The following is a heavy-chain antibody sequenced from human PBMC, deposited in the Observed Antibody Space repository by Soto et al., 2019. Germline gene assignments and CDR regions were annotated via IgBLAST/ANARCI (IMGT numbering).Heavy chain of an antibody. J-gene: IGHJ2*01. CDR1: GFTFSSYS. CDR3: ARDLSMVRRGHCNFDR. D-gene: IGHD3-10*01. Sequence: EVQLVESGGGLVKPGGSLRLACAAAGFTFSSYSMNWDRQAPGKGREWVSSISSSSSYIYYADSVRGRVTISRDDAKNSLYLQISSLRAEDRAVYYCARDLSMVRRGHCNFDRWGRGALVTVSS. CDR2: ISSSSSYI. V-gene: IGHV3-21*01.